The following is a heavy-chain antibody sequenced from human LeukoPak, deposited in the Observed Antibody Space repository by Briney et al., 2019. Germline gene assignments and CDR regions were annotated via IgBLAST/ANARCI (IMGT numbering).Heavy chain of an antibody. Sequence: GGSLRLSCAASRFTLSSYAMSWVRQAPGKGLEWVSAISCSGGSTYYADSVKGRFTISRDNSKNTLYLQMNSLRAEDTAVYYCAKSPASIAAAGGVDYWGQGSLVTVSS. D-gene: IGHD6-13*01. CDR1: RFTLSSYA. CDR2: ISCSGGST. CDR3: AKSPASIAAAGGVDY. J-gene: IGHJ4*02. V-gene: IGHV3-23*01.